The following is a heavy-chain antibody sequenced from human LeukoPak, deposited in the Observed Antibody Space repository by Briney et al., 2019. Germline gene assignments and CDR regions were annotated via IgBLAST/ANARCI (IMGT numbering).Heavy chain of an antibody. CDR3: ARVRAVAGTEVLYYFDY. J-gene: IGHJ4*02. Sequence: PGGSLRLSRAASGFTFSCYWMHGVPPAPGKGLVWVSRISSDESRTNYADSVKGRFTISRDNAKNTVYLQMNSLRAEDTAVYYCARVRAVAGTEVLYYFDYWGQGTLVTVSS. CDR2: ISSDESRT. CDR1: GFTFSCYW. V-gene: IGHV3-74*01. D-gene: IGHD6-19*01.